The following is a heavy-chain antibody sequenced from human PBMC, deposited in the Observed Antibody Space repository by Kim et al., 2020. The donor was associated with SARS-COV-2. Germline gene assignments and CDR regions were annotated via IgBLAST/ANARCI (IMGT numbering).Heavy chain of an antibody. CDR3: ARQGGAPNDYGDLSYYYGMYV. V-gene: IGHV5-10-1*01. D-gene: IGHD4-17*01. CDR2: IDPSDSYT. J-gene: IGHJ6*02. Sequence: GESLKISCKGSGYSFTSYWISWVRQMPGKGLEWMGRIDPSDSYTNYSPSFQGHVTISADKSISTAYLQWSSLKASDTAMYYCARQGGAPNDYGDLSYYYGMYVWGQGTTVTVSS. CDR1: GYSFTSYW.